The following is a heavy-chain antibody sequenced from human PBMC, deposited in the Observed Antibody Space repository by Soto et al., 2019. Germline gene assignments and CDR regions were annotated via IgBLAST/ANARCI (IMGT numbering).Heavy chain of an antibody. V-gene: IGHV3-21*01. Sequence: EVQLVESGGGLVKPGGSLRLSCAASGFTFSSYSMNWVRQAPGKGLEWVSTITTSSTSIYYADSVKGRFTISRDNAKNSLYLQMNRPRGEGKACIYCARVQWLASHIWGQGTMVTVSS. D-gene: IGHD6-19*01. CDR1: GFTFSSYS. CDR3: ARVQWLASHI. J-gene: IGHJ3*02. CDR2: ITTSSTSI.